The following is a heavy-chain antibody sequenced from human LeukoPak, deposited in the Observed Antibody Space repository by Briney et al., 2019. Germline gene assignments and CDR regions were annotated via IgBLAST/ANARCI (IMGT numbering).Heavy chain of an antibody. Sequence: SETLSLTCTVSGGSISSYYWSWIRQPAGKGLEWIGRISTSGSTNYNPSLKSRVTMSVDTSNNQFSLKLSSVTAADTAVYYCARNLLPAHKGAFDVWGQGTLVTVSS. D-gene: IGHD2-2*01. V-gene: IGHV4-4*07. J-gene: IGHJ3*01. CDR2: ISTSGST. CDR1: GGSISSYY. CDR3: ARNLLPAHKGAFDV.